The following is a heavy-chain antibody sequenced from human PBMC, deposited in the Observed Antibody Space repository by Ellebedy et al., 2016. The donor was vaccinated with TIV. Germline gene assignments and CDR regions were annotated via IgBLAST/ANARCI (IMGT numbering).Heavy chain of an antibody. Sequence: GSLRLSXTVSGGSISPYYWNWIRKAPGKGLDWIGHMYYIGRATYNPSFKGRVTISVDTSKNQFSLSLMSVTAADTAVYYCARSGGIYGANSFDYWGQGTLVSVSS. CDR1: GGSISPYY. CDR2: MYYIGRA. D-gene: IGHD4-23*01. CDR3: ARSGGIYGANSFDY. V-gene: IGHV4-59*01. J-gene: IGHJ4*02.